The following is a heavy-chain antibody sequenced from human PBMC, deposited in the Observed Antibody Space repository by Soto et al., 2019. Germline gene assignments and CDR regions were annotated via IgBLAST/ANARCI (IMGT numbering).Heavy chain of an antibody. D-gene: IGHD3-22*01. V-gene: IGHV4-59*01. J-gene: IGHJ3*02. CDR1: GASISSYY. CDR3: ARTYDDSGPNSGGYGFDI. Sequence: PSETLSLTCSVSGASISSYYWSWIRQPPGKGLEWLAYIYYSGSTSYNPSLKSRVSISLDTSMNQFSLKLGSVTAADTAVYYCARTYDDSGPNSGGYGFDIWGRGTMVTVSS. CDR2: IYYSGST.